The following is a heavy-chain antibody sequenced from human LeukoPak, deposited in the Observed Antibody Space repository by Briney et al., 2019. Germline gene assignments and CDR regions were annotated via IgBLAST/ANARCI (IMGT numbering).Heavy chain of an antibody. Sequence: PSETLSLTCTVSGGSISSYYWSWIRQPPGKGLEWIGYIYYSGSTNYNPSLKSRVTISVDTSKNQFSLKLSSVTAADTAVYYCARGTAAGTEVDFDYWGQGTLVTVSS. CDR3: ARGTAAGTEVDFDY. CDR2: IYYSGST. V-gene: IGHV4-59*01. D-gene: IGHD6-13*01. CDR1: GGSISSYY. J-gene: IGHJ4*02.